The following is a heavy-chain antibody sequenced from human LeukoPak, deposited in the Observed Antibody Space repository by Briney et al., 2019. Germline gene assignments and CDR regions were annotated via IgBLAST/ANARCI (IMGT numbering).Heavy chain of an antibody. CDR2: ISHDGRTK. Sequence: GGSLRLSCVVSGFNFDNVAMHWVRQPLGKGLEWVAVISHDGRTKYDADSMKGRITISRDNSKNTLFLQMNNLRSEDTAVYFCARPSPPGDGYNPPDHGGQGTLVTVSS. V-gene: IGHV3-30*04. D-gene: IGHD5-24*01. CDR1: GFNFDNVA. J-gene: IGHJ4*02. CDR3: ARPSPPGDGYNPPDH.